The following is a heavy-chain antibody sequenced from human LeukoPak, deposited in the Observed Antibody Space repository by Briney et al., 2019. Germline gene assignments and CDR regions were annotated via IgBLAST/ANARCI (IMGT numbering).Heavy chain of an antibody. CDR1: GFTFSSYA. V-gene: IGHV3-23*01. CDR2: ISGSGGST. Sequence: GGSLRLSCAASGFTFSSYAMSWVRQAPGKGLEWVSAISGSGGSTYYADSVKGRFTISRDNSKNTLYLQMNSLRAEDTAVYYCAKDGEGYCSGGSCYFFDYWGQGTLVTVSS. D-gene: IGHD2-15*01. CDR3: AKDGEGYCSGGSCYFFDY. J-gene: IGHJ4*02.